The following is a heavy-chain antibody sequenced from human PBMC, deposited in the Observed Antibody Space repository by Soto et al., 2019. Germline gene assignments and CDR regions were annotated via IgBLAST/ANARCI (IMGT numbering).Heavy chain of an antibody. Sequence: QVQLVQSGAGVKKPGASVKVSCKASGYTFTTYGISWVRQAPGQGLEWMGWISASNGNTYYGQKFQGRITMTTDSFPSTAYMELSRLTSDATALYYRARAIPYSRSGGSRGRGTPITVSS. CDR3: ARAIPYSRSGGS. J-gene: IGHJ4*02. CDR1: GYTFTTYG. CDR2: ISASNGNT. V-gene: IGHV1-18*01. D-gene: IGHD6-13*01.